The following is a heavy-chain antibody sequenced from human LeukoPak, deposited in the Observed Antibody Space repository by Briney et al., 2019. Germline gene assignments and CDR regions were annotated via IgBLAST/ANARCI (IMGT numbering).Heavy chain of an antibody. V-gene: IGHV1-3*01. CDR2: INAGNGNT. CDR3: AREEAAAGTLFDY. D-gene: IGHD6-13*01. CDR1: GYTFTSYA. J-gene: IGHJ4*02. Sequence: ASVKVSCKASGYTFTSYAMHWVRQAPGQRLEWMGWINAGNGNTKYSQKFQGRVTITRDTSASTAYMELSSLRSEDTAVYYCAREEAAAGTLFDYWGQGTLVTVSS.